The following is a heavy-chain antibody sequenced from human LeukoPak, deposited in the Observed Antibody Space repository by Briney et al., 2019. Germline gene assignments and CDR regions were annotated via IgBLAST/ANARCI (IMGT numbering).Heavy chain of an antibody. D-gene: IGHD3-22*01. CDR3: ARDYDSSGYYDYNWFDP. Sequence: SQTLSLTCALSGDSVSSNSAAWNWIRQSPSRGLEWLGRTYYRSKWYNDYAVSVKSRITINPDTSKNQFSLQLNSVTPEDTAVYYCARDYDSSGYYDYNWFDPWEPGNPGNRLL. CDR2: TYYRSKWYN. V-gene: IGHV6-1*01. J-gene: IGHJ5*02. CDR1: GDSVSSNSAA.